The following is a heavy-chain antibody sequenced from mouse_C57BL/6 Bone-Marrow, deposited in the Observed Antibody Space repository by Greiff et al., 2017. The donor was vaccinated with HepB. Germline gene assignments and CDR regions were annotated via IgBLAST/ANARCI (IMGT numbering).Heavy chain of an antibody. CDR3: ANYNYDAGFAY. Sequence: QVQLQQPGAELVRPGSSVKLSCKASGYTFTSYWMHWVKQRPIQGLEWIGNIDPSDSETHYNQKFKDKATLTVDKSSSTAYMPLSSLTSEDSAVDYCANYNYDAGFAYWGQGTLVTVSA. CDR1: GYTFTSYW. D-gene: IGHD2-12*01. CDR2: IDPSDSET. J-gene: IGHJ3*01. V-gene: IGHV1-52*01.